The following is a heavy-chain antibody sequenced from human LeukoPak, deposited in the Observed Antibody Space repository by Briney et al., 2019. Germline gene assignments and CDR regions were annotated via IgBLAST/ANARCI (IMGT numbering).Heavy chain of an antibody. CDR1: GYTFTGYY. V-gene: IGHV1-2*04. CDR3: ASIAAARSRYFDY. Sequence: ASVKVSCKASGYTFTGYYMHWVRQAPGQGLEWMGWINPNSGGTNYAQKFQGWVTMTRDTSISTAYMELSRLRSDDTAVYYCASIAAARSRYFDYWGQGTLVTVSS. CDR2: INPNSGGT. J-gene: IGHJ4*02. D-gene: IGHD6-13*01.